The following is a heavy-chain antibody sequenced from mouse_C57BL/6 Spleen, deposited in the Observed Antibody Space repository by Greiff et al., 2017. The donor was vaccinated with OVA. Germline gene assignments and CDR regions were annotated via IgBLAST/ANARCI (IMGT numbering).Heavy chain of an antibody. CDR2: INPNNGGT. V-gene: IGHV1-22*01. Sequence: EVQLQQSGPELVKPGASVKMSCKASGYTFTDYNMHWVKQSHGKSLEWIGYINPNNGGTSYNQKFKGKATLTVNKSSSTAYMELRSLTSEDSAVYYCARRDYYGSSYVGGGYFDVWGTGTTVTVSS. D-gene: IGHD1-1*01. CDR3: ARRDYYGSSYVGGGYFDV. J-gene: IGHJ1*03. CDR1: GYTFTDYN.